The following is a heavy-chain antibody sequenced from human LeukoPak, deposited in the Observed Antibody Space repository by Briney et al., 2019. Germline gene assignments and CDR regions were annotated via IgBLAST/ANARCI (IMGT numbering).Heavy chain of an antibody. J-gene: IGHJ5*02. V-gene: IGHV4-59*01. Sequence: SETLSLTCTVSGGSISSSYWRWIRQPPGKGVEWIGYIYYSGSTNYNPSLRSRVTISVDTSKNQFSLKLSSVTAADTAVYYCARDLGYCSSISCYAWFDPWGQGTLVTVSS. D-gene: IGHD2-2*01. CDR2: IYYSGST. CDR1: GGSISSSY. CDR3: ARDLGYCSSISCYAWFDP.